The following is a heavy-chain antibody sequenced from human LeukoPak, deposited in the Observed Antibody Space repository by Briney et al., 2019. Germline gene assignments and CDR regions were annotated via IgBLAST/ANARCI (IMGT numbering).Heavy chain of an antibody. CDR2: ISYDGSNK. CDR1: GFTFSSYA. D-gene: IGHD3-22*01. V-gene: IGHV3-30-3*01. CDR3: ARDLRSYYYDSSGYYPYY. J-gene: IGHJ4*02. Sequence: GGSLRLSCAASGFTFSSYAMHWVRQAPGKGLEWVAVISYDGSNKYYADSVKGRFTISRDNSKNTLYLQMNSLRAKDTAVYYCARDLRSYYYDSSGYYPYYWGQGTLVTVSS.